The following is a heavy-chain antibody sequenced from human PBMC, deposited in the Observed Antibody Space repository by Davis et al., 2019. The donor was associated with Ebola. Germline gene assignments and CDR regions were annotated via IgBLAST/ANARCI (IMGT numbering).Heavy chain of an antibody. Sequence: PGGSLRLSCTASAFSVKAVWMGWVRQAPGKGLEWVARIKSRRDGGTTDHAAPVRGRFSISRDESRNTLYLQMNSLRTEDTAVYFCTTDRGIAVRPLFDSWGQGTLVTVSS. J-gene: IGHJ4*02. V-gene: IGHV3-15*01. CDR1: AFSVKAVW. CDR3: TTDRGIAVRPLFDS. D-gene: IGHD6-13*01. CDR2: IKSRRDGGTT.